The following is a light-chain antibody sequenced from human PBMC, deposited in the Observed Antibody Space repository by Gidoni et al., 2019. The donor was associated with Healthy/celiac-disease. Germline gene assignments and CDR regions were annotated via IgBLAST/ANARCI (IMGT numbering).Light chain of an antibody. CDR2: DVS. CDR3: SSYTSSSSGV. CDR1: ISDVAGYIY. V-gene: IGLV2-14*01. Sequence: QSALTQPASVSGSPGPSITISCTGTISDVAGYIYVSWSQQPPGKAPKLMIYDVSNRPSGVSNRFSGSKSGNTASLTISGLQAEDEADYYCSSYTSSSSGVFGGGTKLTVL. J-gene: IGLJ3*02.